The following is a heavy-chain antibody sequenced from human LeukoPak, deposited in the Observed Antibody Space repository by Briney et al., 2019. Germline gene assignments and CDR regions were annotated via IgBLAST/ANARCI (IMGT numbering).Heavy chain of an antibody. CDR3: AKGKTGAGTGGHNFDY. V-gene: IGHV3-23*01. D-gene: IGHD6-19*01. Sequence: GGSLRLSCAASGFTFSSYAMSWVRQAPGKGLEWVSAINSGSITYYADSVKGRFTISRDNSKDTLYLQMNSLGAEDTAVYYCAKGKTGAGTGGHNFDYWGQGTLVTVSS. J-gene: IGHJ4*02. CDR1: GFTFSSYA. CDR2: INSGSIT.